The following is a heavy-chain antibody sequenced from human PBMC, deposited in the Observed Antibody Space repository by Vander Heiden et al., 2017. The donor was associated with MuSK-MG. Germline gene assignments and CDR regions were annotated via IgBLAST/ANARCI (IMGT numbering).Heavy chain of an antibody. CDR1: GFSLSTSGVG. CDR3: SPPPGEYWCSTSRLPWPPT. Sequence: QITLKESGPTLVKPTQTLTLPCTFSGFSLSTSGVGVGWIRQPPGKPLEWLALLYWDDDKPHRPTPKSQPTITKETSKNPVVLTITNLDPVDTAPYYRSPPPGEYWCSTSRLPWPPTWGQGTLVTVSS. D-gene: IGHD2-2*01. CDR2: LYWDDDK. V-gene: IGHV2-5*02. J-gene: IGHJ5*02.